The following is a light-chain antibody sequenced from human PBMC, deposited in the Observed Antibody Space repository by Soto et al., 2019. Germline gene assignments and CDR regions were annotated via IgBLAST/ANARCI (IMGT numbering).Light chain of an antibody. J-gene: IGKJ1*01. CDR3: QQSYNSPQT. CDR2: AAS. CDR1: QTIMTY. V-gene: IGKV1-39*01. Sequence: DIQMPQSPSSLSASVGDEVTITCRASQTIMTYLNWYQLKPGKPPRLLIYAASSLQSGVPSRFSGSGSGTDFTLTISSLQPEDFATYSCQQSYNSPQTFGRGTKVDIK.